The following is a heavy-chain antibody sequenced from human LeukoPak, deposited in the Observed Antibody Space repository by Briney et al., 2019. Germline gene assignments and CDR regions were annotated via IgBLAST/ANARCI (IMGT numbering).Heavy chain of an antibody. V-gene: IGHV3-15*01. CDR3: EDHAY. CDR2: IKTKTDGETT. CDR1: GFSFSTAW. Sequence: GGSLRLSYVASGFSFSTAWMTWVRQAPGKGLEWVGRIKTKTDGETTDYAAPVKGRFTISRDDYLQMNSLKTEDTAVYYCEDHAYWGQGTLVTVSS. J-gene: IGHJ4*02.